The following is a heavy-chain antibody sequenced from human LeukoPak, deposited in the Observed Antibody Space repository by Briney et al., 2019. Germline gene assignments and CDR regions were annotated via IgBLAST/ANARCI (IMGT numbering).Heavy chain of an antibody. CDR2: IKQDGSEK. D-gene: IGHD2-15*01. Sequence: PGGSLRLPCAASGFTFSSYWMSWVRQAPGKGLEWVANIKQDGSEKYYVDSVKGRFTISRDNAQNSLYLQMNSLRAEDTAVYYCARVRGGYCSGGSCYSAFDIWGQGTMVTVSS. CDR3: ARVRGGYCSGGSCYSAFDI. CDR1: GFTFSSYW. V-gene: IGHV3-7*04. J-gene: IGHJ3*02.